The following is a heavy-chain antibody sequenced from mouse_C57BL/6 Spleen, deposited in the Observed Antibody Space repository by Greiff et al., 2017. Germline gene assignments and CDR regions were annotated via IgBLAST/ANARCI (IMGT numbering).Heavy chain of an antibody. CDR3: ARRIYYGNYGLFDY. Sequence: QVQLKQPGAELVRPGSSVKLSCKASGYTFTSYWMDWVKQRPGQGLEWIGNIYPSDSETHYNQKFKDKATLTVDKSSSTAYMQLSSLTSEDSAVYYCARRIYYGNYGLFDYWGQGTTLSVSS. CDR2: IYPSDSET. D-gene: IGHD2-1*01. J-gene: IGHJ2*01. V-gene: IGHV1-61*01. CDR1: GYTFTSYW.